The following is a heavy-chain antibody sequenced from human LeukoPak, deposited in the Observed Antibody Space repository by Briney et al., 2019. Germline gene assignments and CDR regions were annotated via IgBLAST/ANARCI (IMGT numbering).Heavy chain of an antibody. CDR1: GFSFSTYW. CDR3: AREYYYDSSGSDY. Sequence: GGSLRLSCAASGFSFSTYWMSWVRQAPGKGLEWVANIKQDGSEKYYVDSVKGRFTISRDNAKYSLYLQMNSLRAEDTAVYYCAREYYYDSSGSDYWGQGTLVTVSS. D-gene: IGHD3-22*01. CDR2: IKQDGSEK. V-gene: IGHV3-7*04. J-gene: IGHJ4*02.